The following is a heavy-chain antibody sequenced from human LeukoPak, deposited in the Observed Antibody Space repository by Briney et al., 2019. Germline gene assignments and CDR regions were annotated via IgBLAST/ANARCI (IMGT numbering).Heavy chain of an antibody. CDR1: GGSISSYY. J-gene: IGHJ5*02. CDR3: ASTYDGVMTCHYKRWFDP. Sequence: SETLSLTCTVSGGSISSYYWSWIRQPPGKGLEWIGYIYYSGSTNYNPSLKSRVTISVDTSKNQFSLKLSSVTAADTAVYFCASTYDGVMTCHYKRWFDPWGQETLVTVSS. CDR2: IYYSGST. D-gene: IGHD3-9*01. V-gene: IGHV4-59*01.